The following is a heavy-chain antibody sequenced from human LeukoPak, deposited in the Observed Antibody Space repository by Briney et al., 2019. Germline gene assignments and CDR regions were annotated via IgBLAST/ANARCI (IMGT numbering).Heavy chain of an antibody. CDR1: GGTFSSYA. D-gene: IGHD3-22*01. Sequence: SCKASGGTFSSYAMSWVRQAPGKGLERVSAISGSGGSTYYADSVKGRFTISRDNSKNTLYLQMNSLRAEDTAVYYCAKDGYYDSSGSYYWGQGTLVTVSS. J-gene: IGHJ4*02. V-gene: IGHV3-23*01. CDR2: ISGSGGST. CDR3: AKDGYYDSSGSYY.